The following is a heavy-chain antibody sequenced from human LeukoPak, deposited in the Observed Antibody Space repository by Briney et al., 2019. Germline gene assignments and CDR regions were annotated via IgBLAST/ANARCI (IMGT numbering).Heavy chain of an antibody. Sequence: ASVTVSCKASGYTFTGYYMQWVRQAPGQGLEWMGWINPNRGGTNYAHKFQGRVTMTRDTSISTAYMELSRLRSDDTAVYYCARGILLTRTLDYWGQGTLVTVSS. CDR2: INPNRGGT. CDR1: GYTFTGYY. CDR3: ARGILLTRTLDY. V-gene: IGHV1-2*02. D-gene: IGHD2-15*01. J-gene: IGHJ4*02.